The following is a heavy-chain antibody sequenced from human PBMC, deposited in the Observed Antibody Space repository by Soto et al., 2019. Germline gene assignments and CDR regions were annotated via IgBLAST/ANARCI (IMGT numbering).Heavy chain of an antibody. J-gene: IGHJ4*02. V-gene: IGHV1-18*01. D-gene: IGHD5-18*01. Sequence: GASVKVSCKASGYTFTSYGISWVRQALGQGLEWMGWISAYNGNTNYAQKLQGRVTMTTDTSTSTAYMELRSLRSDDTAVYYCARSRSYGPHGSQRLFDYWGQGTLVTVSS. CDR3: ARSRSYGPHGSQRLFDY. CDR2: ISAYNGNT. CDR1: GYTFTSYG.